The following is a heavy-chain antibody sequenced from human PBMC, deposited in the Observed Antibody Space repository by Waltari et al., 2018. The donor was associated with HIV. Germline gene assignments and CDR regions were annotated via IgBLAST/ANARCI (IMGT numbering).Heavy chain of an antibody. J-gene: IGHJ6*02. Sequence: EVQLVESGGGLIQPGGSLRLSCVASGFTVSSNYMSWVRQAPGKGLGWVSVCYSVGSTYYADSVKGRFTIPRDNSKNTLYLQMNSLRAEDTAVHYCARDNSQQGDVWGQGTTVTVSS. CDR3: ARDNSQQGDV. CDR1: GFTVSSNY. CDR2: CYSVGST. V-gene: IGHV3-53*01. D-gene: IGHD6-13*01.